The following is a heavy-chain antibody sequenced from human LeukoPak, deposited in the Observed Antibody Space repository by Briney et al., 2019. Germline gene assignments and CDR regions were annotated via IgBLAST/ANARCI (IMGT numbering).Heavy chain of an antibody. Sequence: GGSLRLSCAASGFTFSSYAMHWVRQAPGKGLEWVAVISYDGSNKYYADSVKGRFTISRDNSKNTLYLQMSSLRAEDTAVYYCARDANPPHDYGAPGAFDIWGQGTMVTVSS. CDR2: ISYDGSNK. CDR3: ARDANPPHDYGAPGAFDI. J-gene: IGHJ3*02. D-gene: IGHD4-17*01. CDR1: GFTFSSYA. V-gene: IGHV3-30*04.